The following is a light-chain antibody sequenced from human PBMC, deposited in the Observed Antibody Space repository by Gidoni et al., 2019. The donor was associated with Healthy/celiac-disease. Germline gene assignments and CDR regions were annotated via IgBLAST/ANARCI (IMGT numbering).Light chain of an antibody. V-gene: IGKV1-9*01. CDR2: AAS. J-gene: IGKJ5*01. Sequence: DIQLTQSPSFMSASVGDRVTITCRASQGISTLFAWYQQQPGRAPKLLMHAASTLERGVPSRFSGSGSGTEFTLTINSLQPEDVAIYYCQQVNSYPTFGHGTRLEIK. CDR1: QGISTL. CDR3: QQVNSYPT.